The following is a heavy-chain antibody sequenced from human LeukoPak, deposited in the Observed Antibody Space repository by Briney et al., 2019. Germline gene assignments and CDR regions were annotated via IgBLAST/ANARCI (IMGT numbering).Heavy chain of an antibody. CDR3: ARDHSYGLDC. CDR1: GFTFSSYA. D-gene: IGHD3-10*01. CDR2: ISYDGSNK. Sequence: GRSLRLSCAASGFTFSSYAMHWVRQAPGKGLEWVAVISYDGSNKYYADSVKGRFTISRDNAKNTLYLQMNSLRAEDTAVYYCARDHSYGLDCWGQGALVAVSS. V-gene: IGHV3-30-3*01. J-gene: IGHJ4*02.